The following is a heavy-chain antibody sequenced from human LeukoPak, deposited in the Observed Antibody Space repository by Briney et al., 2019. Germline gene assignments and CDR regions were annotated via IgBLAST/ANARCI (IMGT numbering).Heavy chain of an antibody. D-gene: IGHD3-3*01. CDR2: ISSSRRTI. CDR3: AKAPTLGGVVFDY. CDR1: GFTFSSYN. J-gene: IGHJ4*02. V-gene: IGHV3-48*01. Sequence: GGSLRLSCAASGFTFSSYNINWVRQAPGKGLEWVSYISSSRRTISYADSVKGRFTISRDNSKNTLYLQMNSLRAEDTAVYYCAKAPTLGGVVFDYWGQGTLVTVSS.